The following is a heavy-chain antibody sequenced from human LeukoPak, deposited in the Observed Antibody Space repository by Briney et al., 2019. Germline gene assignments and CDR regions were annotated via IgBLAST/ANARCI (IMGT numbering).Heavy chain of an antibody. CDR2: ITPTGGNT. CDR1: GFTFSTYA. V-gene: IGHV3-23*01. CDR3: AKTPKTGSFDY. D-gene: IGHD7-27*01. J-gene: IGHJ4*02. Sequence: PGGSLRLSCAASGFTFSTYAMSWVRQAPGKGLEWVSAITPTGGNTYYADSVKGRFTISRDNSWNTLYLQMNSLRVEDTAVYFCAKTPKTGSFDYWGQGTLVTVSS.